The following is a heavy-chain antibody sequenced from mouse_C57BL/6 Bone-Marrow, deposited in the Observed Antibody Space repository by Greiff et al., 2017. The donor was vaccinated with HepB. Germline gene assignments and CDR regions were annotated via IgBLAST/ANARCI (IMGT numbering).Heavy chain of an antibody. CDR3: ARLDTTVVAHWYFDV. CDR1: GYTFTDYY. CDR2: IFPGSGST. V-gene: IGHV1-75*01. D-gene: IGHD1-1*01. J-gene: IGHJ1*03. Sequence: QVHVKQSGPELVKPGASVKISCKASGYTFTDYYINWVKQRPGQGLEWIGWIFPGSGSTYYNEKFKGKATLTVDKSSSTAYMLLSSLTSEDSAVYFCARLDTTVVAHWYFDVWGTGTTVTVSS.